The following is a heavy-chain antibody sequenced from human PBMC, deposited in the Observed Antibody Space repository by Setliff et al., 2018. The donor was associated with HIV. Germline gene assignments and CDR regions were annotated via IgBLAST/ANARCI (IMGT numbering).Heavy chain of an antibody. V-gene: IGHV1-2*02. CDR1: GYTFTGYY. J-gene: IGHJ4*02. CDR3: ARKDGVGYCDSNSCYGIGPIDF. CDR2: INPKSGAT. D-gene: IGHD2-2*01. Sequence: ASVKVSCKASGYTFTGYYMHWVRQAPGQGLEWMGWINPKSGATNLAQKFQGRVTLTRDTSVTTVYMELTSLRSDDTPVYYCARKDGVGYCDSNSCYGIGPIDFWGQGSLVTVSS.